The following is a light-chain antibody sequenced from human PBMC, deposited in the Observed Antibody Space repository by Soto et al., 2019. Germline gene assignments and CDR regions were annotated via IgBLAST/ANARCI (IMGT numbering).Light chain of an antibody. CDR1: SSIIGSNA. CDR3: AAWDDSLNGPV. J-gene: IGLJ2*01. CDR2: TND. Sequence: QSVLTQPPSASAAPGQRVTISCSGSSSIIGSNAVNWYQQFPGTAPKLLLFTNDRRPSGVPDRVSGSKSGTSASLAISGLQSGDEADYYCAAWDDSLNGPVFGGGTKVTVL. V-gene: IGLV1-44*01.